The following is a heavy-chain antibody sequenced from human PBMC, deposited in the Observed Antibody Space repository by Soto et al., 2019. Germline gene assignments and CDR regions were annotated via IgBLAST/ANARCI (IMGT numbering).Heavy chain of an antibody. CDR2: ISSDGSNK. J-gene: IGHJ4*02. D-gene: IGHD6-19*01. CDR1: GFTFSDYN. Sequence: PGGSLRLSCAASGFTFSDYNIHWVRQAPGKGLEWVVVISSDGSNKFYADSVKGRFTISRDNSKKTVYLQRNSLRAEDTAVYYCARGDSSGWYVIDYWGQGTLVTVSS. V-gene: IGHV3-30-3*01. CDR3: ARGDSSGWYVIDY.